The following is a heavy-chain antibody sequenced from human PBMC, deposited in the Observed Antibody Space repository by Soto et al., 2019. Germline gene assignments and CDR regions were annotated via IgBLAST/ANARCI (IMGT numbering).Heavy chain of an antibody. CDR1: GFTFSNYW. Sequence: GGSLRLSCAASGFTFSNYWMHWVRQAPGKGLVWVSRIKSDGSNTDYADSVKGRFTISRDNAKNTLYLQMNSLRAEDTAVYYCARDIGSSSWGQGTLVTVSS. CDR3: ARDIGSSS. CDR2: IKSDGSNT. J-gene: IGHJ4*02. D-gene: IGHD6-13*01. V-gene: IGHV3-74*01.